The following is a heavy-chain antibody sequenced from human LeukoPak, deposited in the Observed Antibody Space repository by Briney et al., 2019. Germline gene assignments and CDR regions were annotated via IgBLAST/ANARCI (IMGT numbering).Heavy chain of an antibody. CDR1: GDSISSINYY. Sequence: PSETLSLTCTVSGDSISSINYYWGWIRQPPGKGLEWIGSMYYSGNTFYNPSLKSRLTISVDTSKNQFSLKLSSVTAADTAVYYCARDRRYSDSSGYSNWFDPWGQGALVTVSS. D-gene: IGHD3-22*01. CDR3: ARDRRYSDSSGYSNWFDP. V-gene: IGHV4-39*07. CDR2: MYYSGNT. J-gene: IGHJ5*02.